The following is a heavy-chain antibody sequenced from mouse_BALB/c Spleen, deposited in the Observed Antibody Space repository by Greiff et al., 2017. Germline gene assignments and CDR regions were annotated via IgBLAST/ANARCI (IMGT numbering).Heavy chain of an antibody. D-gene: IGHD2-3*01. J-gene: IGHJ4*01. CDR1: GFSLTGYG. V-gene: IGHV2-6-7*01. CDR3: ARERGDGYYAMDY. Sequence: VKLMESGPGLVAPSQSLSITCTVSGFSLTGYGVNWVRQPPGKGLEWLGMIWGDGSTDYNSALKSRLSISKDSSKSQVFLKMNSLQTDDTARYYCARERGDGYYAMDYWGQGTSVTVSS. CDR2: IWGDGST.